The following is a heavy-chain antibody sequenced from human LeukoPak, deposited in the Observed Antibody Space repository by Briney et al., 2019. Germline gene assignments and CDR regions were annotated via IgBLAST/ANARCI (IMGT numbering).Heavy chain of an antibody. CDR3: ARESGSYGLDY. Sequence: ASVKVSCKASGYTFSRNTMHWVRQAPGQRLEWMGWINAGNGHTKYSQKFQGRVTITRDTSASTAYMELSSLRSEDTAVYYCARESGSYGLDYWGQGTLVTVSS. D-gene: IGHD1-26*01. CDR2: INAGNGHT. J-gene: IGHJ4*02. V-gene: IGHV1-3*01. CDR1: GYTFSRNT.